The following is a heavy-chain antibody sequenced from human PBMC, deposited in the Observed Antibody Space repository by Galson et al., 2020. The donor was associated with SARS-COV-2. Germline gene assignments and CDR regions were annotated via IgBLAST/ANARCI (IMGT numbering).Heavy chain of an antibody. CDR1: GFTFSHYY. CDR2: IDYAGSIK. D-gene: IGHD3-16*01. Sequence: NSGGSLRLSCAGSGFTFSHYYMSWIRQAPGKGLEWISYIDYAGSIKYYADSVKGRFIISRDNAKNSVYLQMNSLRAEDTAVYYCARPFSSMIKGEEDAFDIWGQGTMVTVSS. J-gene: IGHJ3*02. CDR3: ARPFSSMIKGEEDAFDI. V-gene: IGHV3-11*04.